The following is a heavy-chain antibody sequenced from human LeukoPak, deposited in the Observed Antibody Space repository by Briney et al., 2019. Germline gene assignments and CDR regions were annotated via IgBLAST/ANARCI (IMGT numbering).Heavy chain of an antibody. Sequence: SETLSLTCTVSGGSISSDSYYWAWIRQPPGKGLEWIASIYYGGSTYYNPSLKSRVTISVDTSRNQFSLKLNSVTAADTAVYYCASLAVAGLSEGYWGQGTLVTVSS. CDR2: IYYGGST. D-gene: IGHD6-19*01. J-gene: IGHJ4*02. CDR1: GGSISSDSYY. CDR3: ASLAVAGLSEGY. V-gene: IGHV4-39*01.